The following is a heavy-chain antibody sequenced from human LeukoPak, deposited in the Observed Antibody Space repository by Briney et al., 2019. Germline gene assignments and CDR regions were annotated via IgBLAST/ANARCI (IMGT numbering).Heavy chain of an antibody. CDR3: ARGPAYSYGPFDY. CDR1: GFTFSPYG. CDR2: VWSDGNNK. Sequence: PGGSLRLSCAASGFTFSPYGMHWVRQAPGKRLECVAVVWSDGNNKYYADSEKGRFTVSRDNSKNTLFLQMNSLRAEDTAVYYCARGPAYSYGPFDYWGQGTLVTVSS. D-gene: IGHD5-18*01. V-gene: IGHV3-33*01. J-gene: IGHJ4*02.